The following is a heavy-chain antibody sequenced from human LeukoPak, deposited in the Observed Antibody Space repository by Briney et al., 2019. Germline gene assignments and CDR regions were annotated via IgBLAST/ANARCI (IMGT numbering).Heavy chain of an antibody. CDR1: GYTFSTYA. CDR2: ITPSNGDT. J-gene: IGHJ5*02. D-gene: IGHD2/OR15-2a*01. Sequence: GASVKVSCQASGYTFSTYAITWVRQAPGQGLEWLGWITPSNGDTNYAQKLQGRVTMTTDTSTNTAYMELRSLRSDDTAVYYCARGGIDIVTVPVSNWFDPWGQGTLVTVSS. CDR3: ARGGIDIVTVPVSNWFDP. V-gene: IGHV1-18*01.